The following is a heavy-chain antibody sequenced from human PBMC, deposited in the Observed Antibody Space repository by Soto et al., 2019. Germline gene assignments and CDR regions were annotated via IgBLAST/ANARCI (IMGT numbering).Heavy chain of an antibody. CDR1: GFTVSRNS. J-gene: IGHJ4*02. D-gene: IGHD6-13*01. V-gene: IGHV3-66*01. CDR2: LYSGYST. Sequence: EVQLVESGGGLVQPGGSLRLSCAASGFTVSRNSMSWVRQAPGKGLEWISLLYSGYSTYYGDSVKGRFTISRDNSKNPLYLHMNNLRAADTAVYYCSRGPSSTYSFDYWGQGILVTVSS. CDR3: SRGPSSTYSFDY.